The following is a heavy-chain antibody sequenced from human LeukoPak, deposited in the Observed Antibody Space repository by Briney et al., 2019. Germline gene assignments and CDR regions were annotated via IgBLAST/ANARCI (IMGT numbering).Heavy chain of an antibody. V-gene: IGHV5-51*01. CDR3: ARGIAAAAATKFDY. CDR2: IHPDDSDT. D-gene: IGHD6-13*01. J-gene: IGHJ4*02. Sequence: GESLKISCKGSGYSFTNYWIGWVRQMPGKGLEWMGIIHPDDSDTRYNPSFQGQVTISADKSISTAYLQWSSLKASDTAIYYCARGIAAAAATKFDYWGQGTLVTVSS. CDR1: GYSFTNYW.